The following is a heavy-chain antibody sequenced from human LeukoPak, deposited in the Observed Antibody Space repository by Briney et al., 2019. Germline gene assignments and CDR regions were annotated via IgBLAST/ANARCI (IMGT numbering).Heavy chain of an antibody. CDR3: ARVKRITMIVVVTKEYYFDY. CDR1: GGSFSGYY. CDR2: INHSGST. D-gene: IGHD3-22*01. V-gene: IGHV4-34*01. J-gene: IGHJ4*02. Sequence: SETLPLTCAVYGGSFSGYYWSWIRQPPGKGLEWIGEINHSGSTNYNASLKSRVTISVDTSKNQFSLKLSSVTATDTAVYYCARVKRITMIVVVTKEYYFDYWGQGTLVTVSS.